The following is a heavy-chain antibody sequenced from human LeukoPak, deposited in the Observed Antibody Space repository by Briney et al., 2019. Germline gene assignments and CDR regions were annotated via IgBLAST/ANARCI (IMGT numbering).Heavy chain of an antibody. V-gene: IGHV3-11*04. CDR2: TSSSGTTI. J-gene: IGHJ4*02. D-gene: IGHD1-26*01. Sequence: PGGSLRLSCAASGFTFSDHYMSWIRQTPGKGLEWISYTSSSGTTIYYADSVKGRFTISRDNAKNSLYLQMSSLRAEDTAVYYCARARGSYSFDCWGQGTLVTVSS. CDR1: GFTFSDHY. CDR3: ARARGSYSFDC.